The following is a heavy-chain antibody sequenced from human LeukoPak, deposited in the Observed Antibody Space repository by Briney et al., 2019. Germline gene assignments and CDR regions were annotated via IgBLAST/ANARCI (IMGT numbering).Heavy chain of an antibody. Sequence: PGGSLRLSCAASGFTFSDFWLSWVRQAPGKGLEWVANMNRDGSEKNYVDSMKGRITISRDNSKNTLYLQMNSLRAEDTAVYYCAKNLGGYYYDSSGYYLHPRPDYWGQGTLVTVSS. CDR2: MNRDGSEK. CDR1: GFTFSDFW. V-gene: IGHV3-7*03. J-gene: IGHJ4*02. D-gene: IGHD3-22*01. CDR3: AKNLGGYYYDSSGYYLHPRPDY.